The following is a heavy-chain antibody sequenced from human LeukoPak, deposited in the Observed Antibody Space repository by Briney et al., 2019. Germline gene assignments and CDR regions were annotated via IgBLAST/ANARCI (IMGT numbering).Heavy chain of an antibody. D-gene: IGHD3-9*01. J-gene: IGHJ4*02. V-gene: IGHV3-23*01. CDR1: GFTFSSYA. CDR2: IIGSGGST. Sequence: GGSLRLSCAASGFTFSSYAMSWVRQAPGKGLEWVSAIIGSGGSTYYADSVKGGFTISRDNSKNTPYLQMNSLRAEDTAVYYCAKVRGHDILTGYPSGFDYWGQGTLVTVSS. CDR3: AKVRGHDILTGYPSGFDY.